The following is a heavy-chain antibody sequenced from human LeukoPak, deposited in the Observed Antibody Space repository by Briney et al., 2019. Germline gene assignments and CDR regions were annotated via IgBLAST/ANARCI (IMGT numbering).Heavy chain of an antibody. D-gene: IGHD5-12*01. J-gene: IGHJ4*02. CDR1: GFTFSGYS. CDR2: FGTRSTSV. CDR3: AREASEGFDF. V-gene: IGHV3-21*01. Sequence: PGGSLRLSCTASGFTFSGYSMNWIRQAPGKGLEWVSSFGTRSTSVYHAGSVKGRFAISRDNAKNSLYLQMNSPRAEDTALYYCAREASEGFDFWGQGTLVTVSS.